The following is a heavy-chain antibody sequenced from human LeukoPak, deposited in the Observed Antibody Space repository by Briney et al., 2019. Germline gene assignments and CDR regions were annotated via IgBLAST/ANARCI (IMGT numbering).Heavy chain of an antibody. J-gene: IGHJ1*01. CDR3: ARRGGAAAVRYFQH. CDR2: IYYSGST. V-gene: IGHV4-39*07. D-gene: IGHD6-13*01. Sequence: NPSETLSLTCTVSGGSISSYYWNWIRQPPGKGLEWIGSIYYSGSTYYSPSLKSRVTISVDTSKNQFSLKLSSVTAADTAVYYCARRGGAAAVRYFQHWGQGTLVTVSS. CDR1: GGSISSYY.